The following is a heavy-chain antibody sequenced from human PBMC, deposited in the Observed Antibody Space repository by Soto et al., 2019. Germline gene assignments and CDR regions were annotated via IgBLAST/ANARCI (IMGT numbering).Heavy chain of an antibody. CDR3: ASEPRYYDILTGYYRFDY. V-gene: IGHV1-69*02. D-gene: IGHD3-9*01. Sequence: SVKVSCKASGGTFSSYTISWVRQAPGQGLEWMGRIIPILGIANYAQKFQGRVTITADKSTSTAYMELSSLRSEDTAVYYCASEPRYYDILTGYYRFDYWGQGTLVTVSS. J-gene: IGHJ4*02. CDR1: GGTFSSYT. CDR2: IIPILGIA.